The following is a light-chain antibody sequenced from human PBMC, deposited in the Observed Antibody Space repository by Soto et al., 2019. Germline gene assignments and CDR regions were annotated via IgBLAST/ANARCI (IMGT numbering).Light chain of an antibody. V-gene: IGLV2-11*01. CDR2: DVN. Sequence: QSALTQPRSVSGSPGQSVTISCTGTSSDVGGFNSVSWYQQHPGKAPKLMIYDVNKRPSGVPDRFSGSKSGSTASLTISGLQAEDEADYYCCSYAGSSTYLFGTGTKVTV. CDR1: SSDVGGFNS. CDR3: CSYAGSSTYL. J-gene: IGLJ1*01.